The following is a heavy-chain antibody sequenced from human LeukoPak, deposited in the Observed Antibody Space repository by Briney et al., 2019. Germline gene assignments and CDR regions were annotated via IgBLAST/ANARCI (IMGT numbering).Heavy chain of an antibody. Sequence: ASVKVSCKASGYTFTSYDINWVRQATGQGLEWMGWMNPNSGNTGYAQKFQGRVTITRNTSISTAYMELSRLRSDDTAVYYCARVSPRTVTTGECFDPWGQGTLVTVSS. J-gene: IGHJ5*02. V-gene: IGHV1-8*03. D-gene: IGHD4-17*01. CDR1: GYTFTSYD. CDR3: ARVSPRTVTTGECFDP. CDR2: MNPNSGNT.